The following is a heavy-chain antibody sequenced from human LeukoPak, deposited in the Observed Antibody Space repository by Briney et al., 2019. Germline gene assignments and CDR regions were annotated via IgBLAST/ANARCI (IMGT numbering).Heavy chain of an antibody. D-gene: IGHD2-8*01. CDR1: GFTFTSSA. V-gene: IGHV1-58*02. CDR3: AANLKGYCTNGVCGFDY. CDR2: FVVGSGNT. Sequence: TSVKVSCKASGFTFTSSAMQWVRQARGQRLEWIGWFVVGSGNTNYAQKFQERVTITRDMSTSTAYMELSSLRSEDTAVYYCAANLKGYCTNGVCGFDYWGQGTLVTVSS. J-gene: IGHJ4*02.